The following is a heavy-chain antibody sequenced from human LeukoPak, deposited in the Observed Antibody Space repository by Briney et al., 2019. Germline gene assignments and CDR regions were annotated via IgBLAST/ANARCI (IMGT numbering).Heavy chain of an antibody. D-gene: IGHD3-22*01. Sequence: PSETLSLTCTVSGGSISSYYWSWIRQPPGKGLEWIGYIYYSGSTNYNPSLKSRVTISVDTSKNQFSLKLSSVTAADTAAYYCARERDSSGFDAFDIWGQGTMVTVSS. CDR3: ARERDSSGFDAFDI. CDR2: IYYSGST. J-gene: IGHJ3*02. V-gene: IGHV4-59*01. CDR1: GGSISSYY.